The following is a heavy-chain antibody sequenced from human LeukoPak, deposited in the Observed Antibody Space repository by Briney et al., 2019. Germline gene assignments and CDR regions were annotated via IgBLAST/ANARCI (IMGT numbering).Heavy chain of an antibody. J-gene: IGHJ4*02. V-gene: IGHV4-30-2*01. Sequence: XIRXPXGXGLXLIGYISHRRRTPSNPSLKSRVTLSIDTSKNQFSLMLSSVTAADTAVYYCATEDTSMVYVVWGQGTLVTVSS. D-gene: IGHD5-18*01. CDR2: ISHRRRT. CDR3: ATEDTSMVYVV.